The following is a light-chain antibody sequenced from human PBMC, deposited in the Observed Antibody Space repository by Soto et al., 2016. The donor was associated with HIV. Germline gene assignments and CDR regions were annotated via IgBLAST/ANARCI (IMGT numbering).Light chain of an antibody. CDR2: KAS. Sequence: DIQMTQSQSTLSASVGDRVSITCRASQSISDWLAWYQQQPGKAPKLLIYKASTLESGVPSRFTGSGSGTEFTLTISSLQPDDFATYFCQDYNTWTFGQGTKVEIK. CDR1: QSISDW. CDR3: QDYNTWT. J-gene: IGKJ1*01. V-gene: IGKV1-5*03.